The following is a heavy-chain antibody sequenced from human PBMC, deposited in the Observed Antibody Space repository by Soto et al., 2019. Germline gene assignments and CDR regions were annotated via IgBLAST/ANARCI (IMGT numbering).Heavy chain of an antibody. CDR3: ARTSGRFDY. Sequence: EVQLVESGGGLVQPGGSLRLSCAASGFTFSSYSMNWVRQAPGKGLEWVSYISSSSSTIYYADSVKGRFTISRDNAKNSLYLRMNSLRDEDTAVYYCARTSGRFDYWGQGTLVTVSS. D-gene: IGHD1-1*01. J-gene: IGHJ4*02. CDR2: ISSSSSTI. V-gene: IGHV3-48*02. CDR1: GFTFSSYS.